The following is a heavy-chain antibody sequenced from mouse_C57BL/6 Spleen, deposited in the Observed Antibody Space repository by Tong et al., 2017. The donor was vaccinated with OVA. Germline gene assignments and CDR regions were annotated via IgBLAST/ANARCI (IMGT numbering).Heavy chain of an antibody. CDR3: ARHRYDAYYFDY. Sequence: EVQLQESGGGLVKPGGSLKLSCAASGFTFSSYAMSWVRQTPEKRLEWVATISSGGSYTYYPDSVKGRFTISRDNAKNTLYLQMSSLRSEDTAMYYCARHRYDAYYFDYWGQGTTLTVSS. V-gene: IGHV5-9-3*01. CDR1: GFTFSSYA. CDR2: ISSGGSYT. D-gene: IGHD2-14*01. J-gene: IGHJ2*01.